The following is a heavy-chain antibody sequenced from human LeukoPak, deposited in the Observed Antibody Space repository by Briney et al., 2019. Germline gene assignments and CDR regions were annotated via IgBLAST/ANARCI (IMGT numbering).Heavy chain of an antibody. Sequence: GGSLRLSCAASGFSFSSHWMHWVRQAPGKGLVWVSRLSSDGSDITYADSVRGRFTIARDNAKNTLYSQMNSLRDEDTAVYYCVRFYYDSSGPRGLGYWGQGTLVTVSS. CDR3: VRFYYDSSGPRGLGY. J-gene: IGHJ4*02. CDR1: GFSFSSHW. V-gene: IGHV3-74*01. D-gene: IGHD3-22*01. CDR2: LSSDGSDI.